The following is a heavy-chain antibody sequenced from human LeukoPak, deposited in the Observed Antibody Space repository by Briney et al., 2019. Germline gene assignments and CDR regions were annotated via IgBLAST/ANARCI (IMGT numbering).Heavy chain of an antibody. D-gene: IGHD6-6*01. V-gene: IGHV7-4-1*02. Sequence: ASVKVSCKASGYTFTSYAMNWVRQAPGQGLEWMGWINTNTGNPTYAQGFTGRFVFSLDTSVSTAYLQISSLKAEDTAVYYCARGQGAGWGAARLGRYYCDYWGQGTLVTVSS. CDR2: INTNTGNP. J-gene: IGHJ4*02. CDR3: ARGQGAGWGAARLGRYYCDY. CDR1: GYTFTSYA.